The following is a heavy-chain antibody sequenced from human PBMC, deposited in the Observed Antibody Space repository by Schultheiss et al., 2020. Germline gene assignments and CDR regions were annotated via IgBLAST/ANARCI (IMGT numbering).Heavy chain of an antibody. CDR2: IIPIFGTA. CDR3: ARGYCSGGSCYLGY. D-gene: IGHD2-15*01. J-gene: IGHJ4*02. CDR1: GGTFSSYA. V-gene: IGHV1-69*13. Sequence: SVKVSCKASGGTFSSYAISWVRQAPGQGLEWMGGIIPIFGTANYAQKFQGRVTITADESTSTAYMELSSLRSEDTAVYYCARGYCSGGSCYLGYWGQGTLVTVSS.